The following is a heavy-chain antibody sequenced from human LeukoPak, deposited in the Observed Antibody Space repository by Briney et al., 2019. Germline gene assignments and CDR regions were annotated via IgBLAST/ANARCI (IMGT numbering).Heavy chain of an antibody. CDR1: GYTFTGYY. CDR3: ARGPGGWYGSYRFDP. V-gene: IGHV1-2*02. D-gene: IGHD6-19*01. J-gene: IGHJ5*02. Sequence: ASVKVSCKASGYTFTGYYMHWVRQAPGQGLEWMGWINPNSGGTNYAQKFQGRVTMTRDTSISTAYIELSRLRSDDTAVYYCARGPGGWYGSYRFDPWGQGTLVTASS. CDR2: INPNSGGT.